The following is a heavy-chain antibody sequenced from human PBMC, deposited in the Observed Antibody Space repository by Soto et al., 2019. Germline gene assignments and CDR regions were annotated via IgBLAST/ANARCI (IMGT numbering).Heavy chain of an antibody. CDR1: GYTFTSYV. Sequence: QVQLVQSGAEVKKPGASVKVSCKASGYTFTSYVISWVRQAPGQGLEWMGWISAYNGNTNYAQKLPGRLTMTPDTSTSTAYVEPRSLRSYYTAVYYCASDREQLVVYGMDVWGQGTTVTVSS. V-gene: IGHV1-18*01. D-gene: IGHD6-6*01. CDR3: ASDREQLVVYGMDV. CDR2: ISAYNGNT. J-gene: IGHJ6*02.